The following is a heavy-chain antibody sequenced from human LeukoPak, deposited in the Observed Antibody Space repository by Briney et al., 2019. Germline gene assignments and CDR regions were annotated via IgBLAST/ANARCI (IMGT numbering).Heavy chain of an antibody. Sequence: PSETLSLTCTVSGGSISSGDYSWSWIRQPPGKDLEWIGYIYHSGSTYYNPSLKSRVTMSLDRSKNQFSLKLSSVTAADTAVYYCASESASGNYYPHWGQGTLVTVSS. V-gene: IGHV4-30-2*01. CDR3: ASESASGNYYPH. D-gene: IGHD3-10*01. CDR2: IYHSGST. J-gene: IGHJ4*02. CDR1: GGSISSGDYS.